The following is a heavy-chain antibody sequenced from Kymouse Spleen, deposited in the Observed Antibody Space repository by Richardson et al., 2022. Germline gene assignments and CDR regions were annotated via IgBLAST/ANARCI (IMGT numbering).Heavy chain of an antibody. CDR1: GGSFSGYY. Sequence: QVQLQQWGAGLLKPSETLSLTCAVYGGSFSGYYWSWIRQPPGKGLEWIGEINHSGSTNYNPSLKSRVTISVDTSKNQFSLKLSSVTAADTAVYYCASQLGIDYYYYGMDVWGQGTTVTVSS. J-gene: IGHJ6*02. CDR3: ASQLGIDYYYYGMDV. CDR2: INHSGST. D-gene: IGHD7-27*02. V-gene: IGHV4-34*01.